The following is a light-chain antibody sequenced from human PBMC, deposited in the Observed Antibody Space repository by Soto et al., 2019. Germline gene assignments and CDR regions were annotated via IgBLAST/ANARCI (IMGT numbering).Light chain of an antibody. Sequence: DIQMTQSPSSLTASVGDSVTITCQASQDITNYLNWYQHKPGKAHKLLIYDASNLEPGVPSRFSGRGSGRDFTFTVSSLQPEDTATYYCQQYEDIPPTFGQGTRLDIK. CDR2: DAS. V-gene: IGKV1-33*01. CDR3: QQYEDIPPT. J-gene: IGKJ5*01. CDR1: QDITNY.